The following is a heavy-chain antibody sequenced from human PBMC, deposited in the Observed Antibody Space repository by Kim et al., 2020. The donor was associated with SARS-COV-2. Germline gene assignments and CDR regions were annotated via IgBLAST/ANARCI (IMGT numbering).Heavy chain of an antibody. V-gene: IGHV3-66*01. D-gene: IGHD6-13*01. Sequence: GRFTIPRDNSKNTLYLQMNSLRAEDTAVYYCARDCIAAAGTGSYYYGMDVWGQGTTVTVSS. CDR3: ARDCIAAAGTGSYYYGMDV. J-gene: IGHJ6*02.